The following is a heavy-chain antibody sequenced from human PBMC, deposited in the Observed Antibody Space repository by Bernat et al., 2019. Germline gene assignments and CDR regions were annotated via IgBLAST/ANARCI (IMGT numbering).Heavy chain of an antibody. CDR2: ISCYNGDT. CDR3: ARDPSNTRGRNAYFGY. V-gene: IGHV1-18*04. Sequence: QVHLVQSGAEVKKPGASVKVSCKASGYTFTHHGITWVGQAPGQGLEWMGWISCYNGDTIYAQKFQGRATMTTDRSTTTASMELRDLTSDDTAIYYCARDPSNTRGRNAYFGYWGQVTLVTVSS. J-gene: IGHJ4*02. D-gene: IGHD4-11*01. CDR1: GYTFTHHG.